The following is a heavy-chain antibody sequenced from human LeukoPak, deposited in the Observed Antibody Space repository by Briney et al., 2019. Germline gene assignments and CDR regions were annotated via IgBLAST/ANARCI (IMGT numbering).Heavy chain of an antibody. CDR1: GGSISSYY. Sequence: PSETLSLTCTVSGGSISSYYWSWIRQPPGKGLEWIGYIYYSGSTNYNPSLKSRVTISVDTSKNQFSLKLSSVTAADTAVYYCARDRGSGSYYNAWGQGTLVTVSS. CDR3: ARDRGSGSYYNA. D-gene: IGHD3-10*01. CDR2: IYYSGST. J-gene: IGHJ4*02. V-gene: IGHV4-59*12.